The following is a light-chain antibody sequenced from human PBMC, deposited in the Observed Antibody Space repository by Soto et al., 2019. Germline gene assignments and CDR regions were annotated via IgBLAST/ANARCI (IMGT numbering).Light chain of an antibody. V-gene: IGKV3-11*01. CDR3: LQRSGWPWT. J-gene: IGKJ1*01. CDR2: DAS. CDR1: QSVSSY. Sequence: EIVLTQSPATLSLSPGERVTLSCRASQSVSSYLAWYQQKPGQAPRLLIYDASNRATDIPARFSGSGSGTDFTLTISSLEPEDFSVYYCLQRSGWPWTFGQGTKVEIK.